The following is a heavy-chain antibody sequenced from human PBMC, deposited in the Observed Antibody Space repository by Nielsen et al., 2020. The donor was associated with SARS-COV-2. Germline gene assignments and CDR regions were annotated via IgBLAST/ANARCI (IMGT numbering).Heavy chain of an antibody. J-gene: IGHJ6*03. CDR3: ARLQYGRGAMGMDV. Sequence: SETLSLTCTVSGGSISSGGYYWSWIRQHPGKGLEWIGYIYYSGSTYYNPSLKSRVTISVDTSKNQFSLKLSSVTAADTAVYYCARLQYGRGAMGMDVWGKGTTVTV. CDR1: GGSISSGGYY. V-gene: IGHV4-31*03. D-gene: IGHD5-18*01. CDR2: IYYSGST.